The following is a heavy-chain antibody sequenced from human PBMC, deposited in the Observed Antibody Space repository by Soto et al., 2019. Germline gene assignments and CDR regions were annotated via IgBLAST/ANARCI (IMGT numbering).Heavy chain of an antibody. CDR2: ISYDGSKK. J-gene: IGHJ4*02. CDR3: AGGEAQAVAVYFDY. D-gene: IGHD6-19*01. V-gene: IGHV3-30-3*01. Sequence: QVQLVESGGGVVQPGRSLRLSCAASGFTFSSYAMHWVRQAPGKGLEWVAVISYDGSKKYYADSVKGRVPISRDNSKNTLYLQMNSLRDEDTAVYYCAGGEAQAVAVYFDYWGQGSLVTVSS. CDR1: GFTFSSYA.